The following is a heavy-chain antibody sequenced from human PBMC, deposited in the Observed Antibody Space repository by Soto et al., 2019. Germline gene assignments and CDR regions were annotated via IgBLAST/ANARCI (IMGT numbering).Heavy chain of an antibody. V-gene: IGHV3-73*01. Sequence: GGSLRLSCAASGFTFSGSAMHWVRQASGKGLEWVGRIRSKANSYATAYAASVKGRFTISRDDSKNTAYLQMNSLRAEDTAVYYCARDKGRSPLAYWGQGTLVTVSS. J-gene: IGHJ4*02. CDR3: ARDKGRSPLAY. CDR2: IRSKANSYAT. D-gene: IGHD2-15*01. CDR1: GFTFSGSA.